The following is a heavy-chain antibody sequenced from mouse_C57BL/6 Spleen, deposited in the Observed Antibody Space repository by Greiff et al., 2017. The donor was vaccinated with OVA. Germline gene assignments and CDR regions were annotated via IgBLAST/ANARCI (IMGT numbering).Heavy chain of an antibody. CDR2: INPSSGYT. Sequence: QVSMQRPVAELARPGASVNHSFKASGYTFTSYTMHWVKQRPGQGLEWIGYINPSSGYTKYNQKFKDKATLTADKSSSTAYMQLSSLTSEDSAVYYCARFYYDYDYYAMDYWGQGTSVTVSS. D-gene: IGHD2-4*01. J-gene: IGHJ4*01. V-gene: IGHV1-4*01. CDR3: ARFYYDYDYYAMDY. CDR1: GYTFTSYT.